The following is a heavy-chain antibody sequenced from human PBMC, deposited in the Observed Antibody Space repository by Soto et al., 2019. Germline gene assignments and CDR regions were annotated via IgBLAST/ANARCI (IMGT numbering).Heavy chain of an antibody. Sequence: QVQLQESGPGLVKPSQTLSLTCTVSGGSISSGGYYWSWIRQHPGKGLEWIGYIYCSGSTYYNPSLKSRVTISVDTSKNQFSLKLSSVTAADTAVYYCARGVWSGYYFDYWGQGTLVTVSS. CDR2: IYCSGST. CDR3: ARGVWSGYYFDY. D-gene: IGHD3-3*01. CDR1: GGSISSGGYY. J-gene: IGHJ4*02. V-gene: IGHV4-31*03.